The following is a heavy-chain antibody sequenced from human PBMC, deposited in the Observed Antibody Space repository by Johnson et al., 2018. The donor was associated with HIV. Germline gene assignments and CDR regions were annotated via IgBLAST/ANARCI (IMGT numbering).Heavy chain of an antibody. CDR3: AREGTSEPLHRIYDYGDYPAFDI. J-gene: IGHJ3*02. CDR2: INQNGSEK. V-gene: IGHV3-7*01. CDR1: GFTFGDYA. Sequence: VQLVESGGGLVQPGRSLRLSCTASGFTFGDYAMSWVRQVPGKGLKWVANINQNGSEKYYVDSVKGRFTISRDNAKNSLYLQMHSLRAEDSALYYCAREGTSEPLHRIYDYGDYPAFDIWGQGTMVTVSS. D-gene: IGHD4-17*01.